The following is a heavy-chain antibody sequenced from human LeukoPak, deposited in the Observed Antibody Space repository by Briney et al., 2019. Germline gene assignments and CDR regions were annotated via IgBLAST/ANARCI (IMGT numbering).Heavy chain of an antibody. J-gene: IGHJ3*02. CDR3: ARGGIKGPHDAYDI. Sequence: GGSLRLSCAASGFTFSTYAMHWVRQAPGKGPEYVSAISPSGDTTYYANSVKDRFTISRDNSKNTLYLRMGSLRAEDMAVYYCARGGIKGPHDAYDIWGQGTVVTVSS. CDR1: GFTFSTYA. CDR2: ISPSGDTT. V-gene: IGHV3-64*01. D-gene: IGHD3-10*01.